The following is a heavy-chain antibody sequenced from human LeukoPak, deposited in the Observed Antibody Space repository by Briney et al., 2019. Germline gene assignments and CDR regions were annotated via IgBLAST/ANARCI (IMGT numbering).Heavy chain of an antibody. Sequence: SVKVSCKASGGTFSSYAISWVRQAPGQGLEWMGGIIPIFGTANYAQKFQGRVTITTDESTSTAYMELSRLRSDDTAVYYCARASQWLDAFDIWGQGTMVTVSS. CDR1: GGTFSSYA. J-gene: IGHJ3*02. CDR2: IIPIFGTA. D-gene: IGHD6-19*01. CDR3: ARASQWLDAFDI. V-gene: IGHV1-69*05.